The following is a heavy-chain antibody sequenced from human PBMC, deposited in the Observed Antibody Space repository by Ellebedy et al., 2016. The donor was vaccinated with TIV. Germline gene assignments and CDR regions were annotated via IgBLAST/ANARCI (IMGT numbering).Heavy chain of an antibody. D-gene: IGHD3-3*01. CDR3: ARDGSEWSRDH. Sequence: GGSLRLSXGASGFTFSIAGMTWVRQAPGQGLEWVATIDFSGTGTYYADSVKGRFIISRDNTKNLVFLQMNSLGVEDTAVYYCARDGSEWSRDHWGQGTLVTVSS. J-gene: IGHJ4*02. CDR1: GFTFSIAG. CDR2: IDFSGTGT. V-gene: IGHV3-21*06.